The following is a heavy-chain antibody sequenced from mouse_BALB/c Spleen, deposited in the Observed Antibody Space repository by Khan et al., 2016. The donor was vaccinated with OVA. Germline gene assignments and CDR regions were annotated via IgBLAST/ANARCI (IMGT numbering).Heavy chain of an antibody. CDR3: ARWLLHEEYWYFDV. Sequence: QMQLEESGPELVKPGASVKISCKASGYAFSSSWMNWVRQRPGQGLEWIGRIYPGDGNINYNGKFKGKATLTADRSSSTAYMQLSSLTSVDSAVYFCARWLLHEEYWYFDVWGAGTTVTVSS. J-gene: IGHJ1*01. D-gene: IGHD2-3*01. V-gene: IGHV1-82*01. CDR2: IYPGDGNI. CDR1: GYAFSSSW.